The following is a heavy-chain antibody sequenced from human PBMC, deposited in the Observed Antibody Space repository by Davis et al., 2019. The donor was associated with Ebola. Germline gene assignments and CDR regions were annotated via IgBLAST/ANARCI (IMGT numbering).Heavy chain of an antibody. J-gene: IGHJ5*02. CDR1: GGSFSGYY. Sequence: MPSETLSPTCPVYGGSFSGYYWSWIRQPPGKGLEWIGSIYYSGSTYYNPSLKSRVTISVDTSKNQFSLRLSSVTAADTAVFYCARLVSHYTNAWHWFDPWGQGTLVTVSS. CDR3: ARLVSHYTNAWHWFDP. CDR2: IYYSGST. D-gene: IGHD2-2*02. V-gene: IGHV4-34*01.